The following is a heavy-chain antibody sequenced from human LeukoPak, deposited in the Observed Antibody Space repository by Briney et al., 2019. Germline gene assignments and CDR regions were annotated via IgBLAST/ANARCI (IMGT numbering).Heavy chain of an antibody. Sequence: GASVKVSCKASGYTFTSYGISLVRQAPGQGLEGMGWISAYNGNTNYAQKLQGSVTITTDTSTSTAYTELRSLRSHDTAVYYCARGASDSSGYYSFTWFDPWGQGTLVTVSS. CDR1: GYTFTSYG. V-gene: IGHV1-18*01. CDR2: ISAYNGNT. CDR3: ARGASDSSGYYSFTWFDP. D-gene: IGHD3-22*01. J-gene: IGHJ5*02.